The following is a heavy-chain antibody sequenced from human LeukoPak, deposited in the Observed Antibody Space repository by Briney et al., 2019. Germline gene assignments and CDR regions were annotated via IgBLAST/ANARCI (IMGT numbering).Heavy chain of an antibody. Sequence: ASVKVSCKASGYTFTGHYMHWVRQAPGQGLEWMGWINPYSGGTHYALIFQDRVTMTRDTSISTAYMELSRLRSDDTAVYYYARRIAGRLINDAFDIWGQGTMVTVSS. V-gene: IGHV1-2*02. CDR3: ARRIAGRLINDAFDI. J-gene: IGHJ3*02. CDR2: INPYSGGT. D-gene: IGHD6-6*01. CDR1: GYTFTGHY.